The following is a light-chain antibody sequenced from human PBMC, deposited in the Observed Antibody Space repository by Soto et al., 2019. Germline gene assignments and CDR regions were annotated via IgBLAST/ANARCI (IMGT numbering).Light chain of an antibody. CDR2: KAS. V-gene: IGKV1-5*03. CDR1: QSISVW. Sequence: DIQMTQSPSTLSASVGDRVTITCRASQSISVWLAWYQQKPGKAPNLLIYKASSLESGVPSRFSGSGSGTEFTLTISSLHPDDFATYYCQQYNSLSYTFGQGTKLEIK. J-gene: IGKJ2*01. CDR3: QQYNSLSYT.